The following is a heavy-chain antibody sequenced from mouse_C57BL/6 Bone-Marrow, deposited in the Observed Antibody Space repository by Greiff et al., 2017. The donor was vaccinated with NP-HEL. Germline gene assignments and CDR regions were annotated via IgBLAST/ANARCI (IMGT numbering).Heavy chain of an antibody. CDR3: TTLYH. J-gene: IGHJ4*01. V-gene: IGHV14-4*01. CDR1: GFNFKDDY. D-gene: IGHD1-3*01. CDR2: INPENGDT. Sequence: VQLKQSGAELVRPGASVKLSCTASGFNFKDDYMHWVKQRPEPGLEWIGWINPENGDTDYALQFQDKATITADTSSNTAYLQLSSLTSEDTAVYYCTTLYHWGQGTSVTVSS.